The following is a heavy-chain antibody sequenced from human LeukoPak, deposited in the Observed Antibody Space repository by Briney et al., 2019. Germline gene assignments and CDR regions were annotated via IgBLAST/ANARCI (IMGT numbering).Heavy chain of an antibody. CDR1: GFTFNNYA. J-gene: IGHJ6*03. Sequence: GGSLRLSCAASGFTFNNYAMSWVRQAPGNGLEWLSTISGSGGSTYYADSGKRRFTISRDNSRNTLYLQMNSLRAEDTAVYYCAKNILSSSYPNYMDVWGKGTTVTVSS. CDR3: AKNILSSSYPNYMDV. D-gene: IGHD3-22*01. V-gene: IGHV3-23*01. CDR2: ISGSGGST.